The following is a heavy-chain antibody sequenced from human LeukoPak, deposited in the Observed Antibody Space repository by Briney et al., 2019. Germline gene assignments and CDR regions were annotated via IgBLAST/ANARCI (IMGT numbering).Heavy chain of an antibody. CDR3: TGRYDYGDY. Sequence: PGGSLRLSCAPSGFIFSHSAMHWLRQASGKGLEWIGRIRTNRNNYATAYAASLRGRFTISRDDSKNTALLEVNRLQTEDTSVCYCTGRYDYGDYGPQRIGDTVSS. D-gene: IGHD1-14*01. J-gene: IGHJ4*02. CDR1: GFIFSHSA. CDR2: IRTNRNNYAT. V-gene: IGHV3-73*01.